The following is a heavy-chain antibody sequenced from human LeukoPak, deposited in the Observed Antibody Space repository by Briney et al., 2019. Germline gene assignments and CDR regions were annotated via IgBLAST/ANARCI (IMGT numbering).Heavy chain of an antibody. J-gene: IGHJ4*02. Sequence: GGSLRLSCAASGFTFSSYAMSWVRQAPGKGLEWVSAISGSGGSTYYADSVKGRFTISRDNSKNTLYLQMNSLRAEDTAVYYCARDAAPASFGSSFSFWGQGTLVTVSS. CDR1: GFTFSSYA. D-gene: IGHD6-13*01. V-gene: IGHV3-23*01. CDR3: ARDAAPASFGSSFSF. CDR2: ISGSGGST.